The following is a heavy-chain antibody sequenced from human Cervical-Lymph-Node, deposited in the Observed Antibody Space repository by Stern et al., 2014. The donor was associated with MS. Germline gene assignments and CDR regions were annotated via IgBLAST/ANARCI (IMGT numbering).Heavy chain of an antibody. J-gene: IGHJ3*01. D-gene: IGHD2-21*01. CDR1: GFSFMDAW. Sequence: EVQLVESGGGLVKPGGSLRLSCAASGFSFMDAWMNWVRQAPGKGLEWVGRIQQSANGGTTDYAAPVKGRFTISRDDSKKTVYLQMNSLRVEDTAVYYCTTLSSISFVDVWGQGAMVTVSS. CDR2: IQQSANGGTT. V-gene: IGHV3-15*01. CDR3: TTLSSISFVDV.